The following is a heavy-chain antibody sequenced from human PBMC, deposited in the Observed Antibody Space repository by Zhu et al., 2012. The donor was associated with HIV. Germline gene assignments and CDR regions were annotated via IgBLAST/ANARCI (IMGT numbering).Heavy chain of an antibody. CDR2: IYHSGTT. D-gene: IGHD3-22*01. J-gene: IGHJ3*01. CDR1: GYSMGSGYY. CDR3: ARGGYYYDRLGAFDL. Sequence: QVQLQESGPGSVKPSKTLSLTCSISGYSMGSGYYWGWIRQPPGKDLEWIGSIYHSGTTYYNPSLKSRVTILVDMSEKEFSLKLTSVTAADTAVYYCARGGYYYDRLGAFDLWGQGDNGHRFF. V-gene: IGHV4-38-2*02.